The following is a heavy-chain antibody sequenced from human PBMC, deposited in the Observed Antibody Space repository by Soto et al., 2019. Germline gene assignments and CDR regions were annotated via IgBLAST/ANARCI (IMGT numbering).Heavy chain of an antibody. CDR3: TTGLTIFGVVIDP. V-gene: IGHV3-15*01. J-gene: IGHJ5*02. CDR2: IKSKTDGGTT. CDR1: EFTFRNAL. Sequence: EVQLVESGGGLVKPGGSLRLSCAASEFTFRNALRSWVAQAPGKGLEWVGRIKSKTDGGTTDYAAPVKGRFTISRDDSKNTLYLQMNSLKTEDTAVYYCTTGLTIFGVVIDPWGQGTLVTVSS. D-gene: IGHD3-3*01.